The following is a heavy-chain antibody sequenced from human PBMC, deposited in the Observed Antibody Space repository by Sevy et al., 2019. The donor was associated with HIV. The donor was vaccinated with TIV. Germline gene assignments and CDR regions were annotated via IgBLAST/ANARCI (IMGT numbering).Heavy chain of an antibody. CDR2: MNPNSGNT. V-gene: IGHV1-8*01. D-gene: IGHD5-18*01. CDR3: ARGGGYSYGQGAGY. CDR1: GYTFTSYD. J-gene: IGHJ4*02. Sequence: ASVKVSCKASGYTFTSYDINWVRQATGQGLEWMGWMNPNSGNTGYAQKFQGRVTMTRNTSISTAYMELSSLGSEDTAVYYCARGGGYSYGQGAGYWGQGTLVTVSS.